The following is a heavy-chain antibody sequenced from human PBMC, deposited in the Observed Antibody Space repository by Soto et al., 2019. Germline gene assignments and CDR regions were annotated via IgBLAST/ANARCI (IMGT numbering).Heavy chain of an antibody. J-gene: IGHJ1*01. Sequence: GGSQILSCAASGFTFSSYWMTWLRQAPGKGLEWVANINPDGSAKYYVDSVKGRFTISRDNAKNSLYLQMNSLRVEDTAVYYWAAPPAAIVFSTHRGQGALVPVSP. D-gene: IGHD2-2*01. CDR1: GFTFSSYW. V-gene: IGHV3-7*01. CDR2: INPDGSAK. CDR3: AAPPAAIVFSTH.